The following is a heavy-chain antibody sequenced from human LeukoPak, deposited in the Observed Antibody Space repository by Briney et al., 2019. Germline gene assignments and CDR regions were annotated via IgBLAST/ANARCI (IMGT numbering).Heavy chain of an antibody. CDR2: IRYDGSNK. Sequence: QTGGSLRLSCAASGFTFSSYGMHWVRQAPGKGLEWVAFIRYDGSNKYYADSVKGRFTISRDNSKNTLYLQMNSLRAEDTAVYYCAKDMVRGVKPNDYWGQGTLVTVSS. V-gene: IGHV3-30*02. D-gene: IGHD3-10*01. CDR3: AKDMVRGVKPNDY. J-gene: IGHJ4*02. CDR1: GFTFSSYG.